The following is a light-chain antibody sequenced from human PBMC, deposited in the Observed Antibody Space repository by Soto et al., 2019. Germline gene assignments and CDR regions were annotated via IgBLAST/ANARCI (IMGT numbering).Light chain of an antibody. Sequence: DIQMTQSPSSLSASVGDRVTITCRASQGISNYLAWYQQKPGKVPKLLIYAASTLQSGLPSRFRGGGSGTEFNLTISSLQPEDVATYDCQKYNSAPPDFGGGTKVEIK. J-gene: IGKJ4*01. CDR2: AAS. CDR3: QKYNSAPPD. V-gene: IGKV1-27*01. CDR1: QGISNY.